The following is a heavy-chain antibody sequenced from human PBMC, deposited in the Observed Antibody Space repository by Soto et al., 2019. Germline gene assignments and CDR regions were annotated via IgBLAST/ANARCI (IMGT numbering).Heavy chain of an antibody. D-gene: IGHD6-19*01. CDR3: ARTHSTGWYPIDS. Sequence: SETLSLTCTVSGGSMSSSYYWTWIRQSPGKGLEWIGYIYHRGSTHYNLSLKSRVTISVDTSKNQFSLRLSSVTAADTAVYYCARTHSTGWYPIDSWGQGTLVTVSS. J-gene: IGHJ4*02. CDR2: IYHRGST. V-gene: IGHV4-59*08. CDR1: GGSMSSSYY.